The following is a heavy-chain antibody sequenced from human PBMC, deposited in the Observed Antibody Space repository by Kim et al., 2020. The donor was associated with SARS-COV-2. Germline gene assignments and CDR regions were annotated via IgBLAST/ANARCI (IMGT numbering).Heavy chain of an antibody. D-gene: IGHD5-18*01. V-gene: IGHV3-11*05. CDR1: GFTFSDYY. J-gene: IGHJ6*02. CDR2: ISSSSSYT. CDR3: ARDTAMGDYYYGMDV. Sequence: GGSLRLSCAASGFTFSDYYMSWIRQAPGKGLEWVSYISSSSSYTNYADSVKGRFTISRDNAKNSLYLQMNSLRAEDTAVYYCARDTAMGDYYYGMDVWGQATKVTVSS.